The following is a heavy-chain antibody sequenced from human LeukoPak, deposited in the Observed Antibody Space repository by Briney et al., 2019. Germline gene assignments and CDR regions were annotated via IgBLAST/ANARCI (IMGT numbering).Heavy chain of an antibody. J-gene: IGHJ4*02. Sequence: GSSVKVSCKASGGTFSSYAISWVRQAPGQGLEWMGRIIPIFGIANYAQKFQGRVTITADKSTSTAYMELSSLRSEDTAVYCCARDLPTAAAGNFDYWGQGTLVTVSS. V-gene: IGHV1-69*04. D-gene: IGHD6-13*01. CDR2: IIPIFGIA. CDR3: ARDLPTAAAGNFDY. CDR1: GGTFSSYA.